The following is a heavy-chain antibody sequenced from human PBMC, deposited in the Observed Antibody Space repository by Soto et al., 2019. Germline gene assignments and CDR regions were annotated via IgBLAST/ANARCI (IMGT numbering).Heavy chain of an antibody. Sequence: QVQLVQSGAEVKKPGSSVKVSCKASGGTFSSYATSGVRQAPGQGLELMGGIIPIFGTANYAQKFQGRVTITADESTSTAYMELSSLRSEDTAVYYCARGDGDTSLYYYFDYWGQGTLVTVSS. J-gene: IGHJ4*02. D-gene: IGHD2-8*01. CDR3: ARGDGDTSLYYYFDY. CDR1: GGTFSSYA. V-gene: IGHV1-69*01. CDR2: IIPIFGTA.